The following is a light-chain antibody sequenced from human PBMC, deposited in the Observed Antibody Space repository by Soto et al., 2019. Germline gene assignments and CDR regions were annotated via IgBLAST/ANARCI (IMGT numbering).Light chain of an antibody. CDR3: QQTHGSPYS. CDR1: QSINYF. J-gene: IGKJ2*03. V-gene: IGKV1-39*01. Sequence: DIQMTQSPSSLSASVGDRVTITCRASQSINYFLSWYQQKPGKAPKLLIYTASSFRSWVPSRFSGSGSGTDFTLTISSLQPEDFATYYCQQTHGSPYSFGQGTKLEIK. CDR2: TAS.